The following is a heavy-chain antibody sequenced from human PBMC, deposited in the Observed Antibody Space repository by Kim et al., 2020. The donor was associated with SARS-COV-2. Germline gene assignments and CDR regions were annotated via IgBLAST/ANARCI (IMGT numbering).Heavy chain of an antibody. CDR2: ISYDGSNK. CDR1: GFTFRSYA. Sequence: GGSLRLSCAASGFTFRSYAMHWVRQAPGKGLEWLAVISYDGSNKYYADSEKGRFTISRDNSKNTLSLQMNSLRAEDTAVYYCASESVYCSSTTCPSGYFDYWGQGALVTVSS. D-gene: IGHD2-2*01. V-gene: IGHV3-30-3*01. CDR3: ASESVYCSSTTCPSGYFDY. J-gene: IGHJ4*02.